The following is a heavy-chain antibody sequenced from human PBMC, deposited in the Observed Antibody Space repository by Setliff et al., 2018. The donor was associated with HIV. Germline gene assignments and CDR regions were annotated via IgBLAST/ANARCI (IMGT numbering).Heavy chain of an antibody. CDR1: GYNFTSHD. Sequence: ASVKVSCQASGYNFTSHDINWVRQAPGQGLEWMGWMNPKSGNTGYARKFQGRVTMTRKTSISTAYMELRSLRSDDTAVYYCARGYCSSTSCYGIYYFDNWGQGTPVTVSS. CDR3: ARGYCSSTSCYGIYYFDN. CDR2: MNPKSGNT. J-gene: IGHJ4*02. V-gene: IGHV1-8*01. D-gene: IGHD2-2*01.